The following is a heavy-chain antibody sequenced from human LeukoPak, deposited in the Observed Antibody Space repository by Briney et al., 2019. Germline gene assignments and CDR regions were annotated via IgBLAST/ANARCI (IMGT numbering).Heavy chain of an antibody. CDR2: IYDSGST. CDR1: AASISSGGYS. D-gene: IGHD2/OR15-2a*01. CDR3: SRFLRRPIRGFPNWFDP. V-gene: IGHV4-30-2*01. J-gene: IGHJ5*02. Sequence: ASETRSPTCPLSAASISSGGYSWSWIREPPWKGLEWIGYIYDSGSTYNNPSLKSRVTKSVDRSKNQFSLKVRSVTAADTAVYYCSRFLRRPIRGFPNWFDPWGQGTMVTVSS.